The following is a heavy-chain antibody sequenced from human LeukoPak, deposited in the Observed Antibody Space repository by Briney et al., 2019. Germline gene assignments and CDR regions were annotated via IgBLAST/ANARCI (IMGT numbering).Heavy chain of an antibody. V-gene: IGHV6-1*01. CDR2: IYYRSPWYS. CDR1: GDSVSRKSAG. D-gene: IGHD3-10*01. Sequence: SQTLSLTCAISGDSVSRKSAGWNWIRQSPSRGLEWLGRIYYRSPWYSDFLTSRITISPDTYKNQFSLHLDSVTPEDTAVYYCARGGLVRGSIWGQGTVVTVSS. CDR3: ARGGLVRGSI. J-gene: IGHJ3*02.